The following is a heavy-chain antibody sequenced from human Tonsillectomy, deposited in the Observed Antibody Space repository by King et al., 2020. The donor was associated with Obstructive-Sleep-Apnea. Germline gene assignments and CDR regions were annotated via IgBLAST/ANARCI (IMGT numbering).Heavy chain of an antibody. D-gene: IGHD5-24*01. V-gene: IGHV3-33*06. CDR3: AKSPQGWMATITAFDY. J-gene: IGHJ4*02. CDR2: IWYDGSNK. Sequence: VQLVESGGGVVQPGRSLRLSCAASGFTFSSYGMHWVRQAPGKGLEWVAVIWYDGSNKYYADSVKGRFTISRDNSKITLYLQMNSLRAEDTAVYYCAKSPQGWMATITAFDYWGQGTLVTVSS. CDR1: GFTFSSYG.